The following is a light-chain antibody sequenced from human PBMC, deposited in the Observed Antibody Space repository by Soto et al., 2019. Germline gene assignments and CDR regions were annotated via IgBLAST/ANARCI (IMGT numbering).Light chain of an antibody. Sequence: VLTQYPATLSLSPGERATLSCRASQSVSSSYLAWYQQKPGQAPRLLIYGASSRATGIPDRFSGSGSGTDFTLTISRLEPEDFAVYHCQQYGSSSWTFGHGTKV. V-gene: IGKV3-20*01. CDR2: GAS. CDR1: QSVSSSY. J-gene: IGKJ1*01. CDR3: QQYGSSSWT.